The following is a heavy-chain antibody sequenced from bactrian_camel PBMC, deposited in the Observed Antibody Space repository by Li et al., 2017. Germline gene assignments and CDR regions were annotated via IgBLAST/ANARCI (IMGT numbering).Heavy chain of an antibody. Sequence: HVQLVESGGGSVQAGGSLRLSCAVSGRTIGTYTSNAMGWFRQTPGKEREGVAAIYTGGGMTAYADSVKGRFTISHDNAKNTVYLQMERLKPDDTCMYYWVANLCADMPLWIKYGARDFGYWGQGTQVTVS. CDR2: IYTGGGMT. CDR3: VANLCADMPLWIKYGARDFGY. CDR1: GRTIGTYTSNA. J-gene: IGHJ6*01. D-gene: IGHD7*01. V-gene: IGHV3S54*01.